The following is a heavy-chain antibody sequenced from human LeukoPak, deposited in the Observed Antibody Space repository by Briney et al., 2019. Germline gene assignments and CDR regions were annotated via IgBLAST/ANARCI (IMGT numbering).Heavy chain of an antibody. CDR2: IYSGGST. CDR3: ATADSGSYYSGFDY. D-gene: IGHD1-26*01. Sequence: GGSLRLSCAASGLTVSSNYMSWVRQAPGKGLEWVSVIYSGGSTYYADSVKGRFTISRDNSKNTLYLQMNSLRAEDTAVYYCATADSGSYYSGFDYWGQGTLVTVSS. J-gene: IGHJ4*02. V-gene: IGHV3-66*01. CDR1: GLTVSSNY.